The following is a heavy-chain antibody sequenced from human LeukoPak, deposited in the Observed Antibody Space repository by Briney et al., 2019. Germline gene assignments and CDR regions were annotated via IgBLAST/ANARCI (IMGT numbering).Heavy chain of an antibody. V-gene: IGHV4-39*01. CDR2: IYYSGST. D-gene: IGHD1-14*01. CDR1: GGSISSSSYY. Sequence: PSGTLSLTCTVSGGSISSSSYYWGWIRQPSGKGLEWIGSIYYSGSTYYNPSLKSRVTISVDTSKNQFSLKVSSVTAADTAVFYCARHDHKNFDYWGQGTLVTVSS. CDR3: ARHDHKNFDY. J-gene: IGHJ4*02.